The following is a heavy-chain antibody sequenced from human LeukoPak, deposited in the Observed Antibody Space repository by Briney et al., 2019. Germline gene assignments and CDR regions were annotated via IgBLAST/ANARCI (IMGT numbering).Heavy chain of an antibody. CDR1: GYSLSSGYY. D-gene: IGHD5-18*01. J-gene: IGHJ4*02. V-gene: IGHV4-38-2*02. CDR2: IYHSGST. Sequence: PSETLSLTCAVSGYSLSSGYYWGWIRPPPGKGLEWIGSIYHSGSTYYNQSLKSRVTISVDTSKNQFSLKLSSVTAADTAVYYCARDRYSYGYRVFDYWGQGTLVTVSS. CDR3: ARDRYSYGYRVFDY.